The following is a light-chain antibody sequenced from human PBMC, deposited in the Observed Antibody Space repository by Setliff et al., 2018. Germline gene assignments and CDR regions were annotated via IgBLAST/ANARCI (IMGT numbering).Light chain of an antibody. V-gene: IGLV2-14*01. CDR3: CSYAGSYTSLYV. CDR1: SSDVGGYNY. J-gene: IGLJ1*01. CDR2: DVS. Sequence: QSVLTQPASVSGSPGQSITISCTGTSSDVGGYNYVSWYQQHPGKAPKLMIYDVSKRPSGVSNRFSGSKSGNTASLTISGLQAEDEADYYCCSYAGSYTSLYVFGTGTRSPS.